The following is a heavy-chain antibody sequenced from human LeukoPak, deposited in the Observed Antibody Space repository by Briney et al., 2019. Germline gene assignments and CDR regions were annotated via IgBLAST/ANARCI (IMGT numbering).Heavy chain of an antibody. V-gene: IGHV2-26*01. CDR1: GFSLSNARMG. CDR2: IFSNDEK. CDR3: ARMGCSGGSCYYAFDI. Sequence: SGPVLVKPTETLTLTCTVSGFSLSNARMGVSWICHPPGKALEWLAHIFSNDEKSYSTSLKSRLTISKDTSKSQVVLTMTNMDPVDTATYYCARMGCSGGSCYYAFDIWGQGTMVTVSS. J-gene: IGHJ3*02. D-gene: IGHD2-15*01.